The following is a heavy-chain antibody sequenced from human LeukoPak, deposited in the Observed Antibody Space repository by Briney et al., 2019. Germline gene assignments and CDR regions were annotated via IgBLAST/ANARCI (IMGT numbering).Heavy chain of an antibody. CDR1: GYTLTTCD. D-gene: IGHD4-23*01. V-gene: IGHV1-8*01. J-gene: IGHJ4*02. CDR3: ARETPSRYFDY. CDR2: MNPNSGRT. Sequence: ASVKVSCKASGYTLTTCDINWVRQAPGQGLEWMGWMNPNSGRTGYALKFQDRISITRNTSISTAYMELSSLESEDTAVYYCARETPSRYFDYWGQGTLVTVSS.